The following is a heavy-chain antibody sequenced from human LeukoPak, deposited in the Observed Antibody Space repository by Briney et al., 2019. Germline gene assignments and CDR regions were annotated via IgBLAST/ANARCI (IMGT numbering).Heavy chain of an antibody. Sequence: EASVKVSCKASGYTFTSYGISWVRQAPGQGLEWMGWISAYNGNTNYAQKLQGRVTMTTDTSTSTAYMELRSLRSDDTAVYYCARLVYAIAHYYMDVWGKGTTVTVSS. D-gene: IGHD2-8*01. CDR3: ARLVYAIAHYYMDV. J-gene: IGHJ6*03. CDR2: ISAYNGNT. V-gene: IGHV1-18*01. CDR1: GYTFTSYG.